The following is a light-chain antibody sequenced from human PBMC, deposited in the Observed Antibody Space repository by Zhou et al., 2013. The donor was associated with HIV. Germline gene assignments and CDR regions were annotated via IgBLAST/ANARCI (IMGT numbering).Light chain of an antibody. CDR3: QQYSNWPPST. CDR1: QSVSSN. V-gene: IGKV3-15*01. Sequence: EIVMTQSPATLSVSPGERATLSCRASQSVSSNLAWYQQKPGQGPRLLIYGASTRATGIPGRFSGSGSGTEFTLTISSLQSEDFAIYYCQQYSNWPPSTFGQGTKLEIK. J-gene: IGKJ2*02. CDR2: GAS.